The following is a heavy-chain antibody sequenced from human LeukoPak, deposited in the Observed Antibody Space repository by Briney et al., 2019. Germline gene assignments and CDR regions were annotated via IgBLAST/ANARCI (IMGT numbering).Heavy chain of an antibody. CDR2: IVGSSST. D-gene: IGHD2-2*03. J-gene: IGHJ2*01. CDR1: GFTFSNFA. Sequence: GGSLRLSCAASGFTFSNFAMTWVRQAPGKGLEWVSSIVGSSSTYYADSLKGRFTISRDNAKNSLYLQMNSLRAEDTAVYYCASGFWYFDLWGRGTLVTVSS. CDR3: ASGFWYFDL. V-gene: IGHV3-21*01.